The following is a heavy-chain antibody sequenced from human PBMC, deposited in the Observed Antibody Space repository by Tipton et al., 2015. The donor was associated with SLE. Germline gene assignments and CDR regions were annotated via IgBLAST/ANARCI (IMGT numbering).Heavy chain of an antibody. Sequence: LRLSCTVSGGSISRTSYYWGWIRQPPGKGLEWIGSIHYGGCTFHNPSLKSRVTLSIDMSNNQFSLILTYMTAADTAVYYCARRHSSSWYFDYWGQGALVTVSS. CDR3: ARRHSSSWYFDY. V-gene: IGHV4-39*01. CDR2: IHYGGCT. D-gene: IGHD6-13*01. CDR1: GGSISRTSYY. J-gene: IGHJ4*02.